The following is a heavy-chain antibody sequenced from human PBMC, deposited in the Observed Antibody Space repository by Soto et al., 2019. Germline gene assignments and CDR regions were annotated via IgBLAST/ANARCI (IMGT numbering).Heavy chain of an antibody. J-gene: IGHJ4*02. CDR2: ISYDGSNE. D-gene: IGHD3-10*01. V-gene: IGHV3-30-3*01. Sequence: QVQLVESGGGVVQPGRSLRLSCAASGFTFSSYAMHWVRQAPGKGLEWVAVISYDGSNEYYADSVKGRFTISRDNSKNTLYLQMNSLRAEDTAVYYCSSAPVDYWVQGTLVTVSS. CDR1: GFTFSSYA. CDR3: SSAPVDY.